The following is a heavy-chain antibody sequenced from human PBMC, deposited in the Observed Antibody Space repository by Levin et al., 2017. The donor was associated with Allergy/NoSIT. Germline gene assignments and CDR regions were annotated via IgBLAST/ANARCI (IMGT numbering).Heavy chain of an antibody. D-gene: IGHD1-26*01. Sequence: GESLKISCAASGFTFSSYWMSWVRQAPGKGLEWVANIKQDGSEKFYVDSVKGRFTISRDNAKNSLYLQMNSLRAEDTAVYYCARKGWEGSWFDTWGQGTLVTVSS. CDR2: IKQDGSEK. J-gene: IGHJ5*02. V-gene: IGHV3-7*01. CDR3: ARKGWEGSWFDT. CDR1: GFTFSSYW.